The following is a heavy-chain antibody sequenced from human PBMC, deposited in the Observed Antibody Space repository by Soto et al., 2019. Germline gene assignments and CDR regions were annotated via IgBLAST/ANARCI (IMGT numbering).Heavy chain of an antibody. CDR1: GFTFSDYY. D-gene: IGHD2-2*01. V-gene: IGHV3-72*01. CDR3: VRGAYCSSSRCPGPVDI. CDR2: TRNKFQSYST. Sequence: EVQMVESGGGLVQPGGSLRLSCTASGFTFSDYYMDWVRQAPGQGLEWVARTRNKFQSYSTEYAASVKGRFSISRDDTEKSVYHQKNSLKTEDTAVYYCVRGAYCSSSRCPGPVDIGFQGTRVTVSS. J-gene: IGHJ3*02.